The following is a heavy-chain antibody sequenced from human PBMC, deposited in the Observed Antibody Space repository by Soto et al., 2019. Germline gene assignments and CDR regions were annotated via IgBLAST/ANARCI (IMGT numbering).Heavy chain of an antibody. CDR2: ISAYNGNT. CDR3: ARDEDGYNYRY. CDR1: GYTFTSYG. V-gene: IGHV1-18*04. D-gene: IGHD5-12*01. Sequence: ASVKVSCKASGYTFTSYGISWVRQAPGQGLEWMGWISAYNGNTNYAQKLQGRVTMTTDTSTSTAYTELRSLRSDDTAVYYCARDEDGYNYRYWGQGTLVTVSS. J-gene: IGHJ4*02.